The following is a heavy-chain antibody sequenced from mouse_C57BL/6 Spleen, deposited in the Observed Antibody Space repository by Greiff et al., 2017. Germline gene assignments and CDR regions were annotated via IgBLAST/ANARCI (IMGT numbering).Heavy chain of an antibody. V-gene: IGHV5-9*01. J-gene: IGHJ3*01. Sequence: EVKLMESGGGLVKPGGSLKLSCAASGFTFSSYTMSWVRQTPEKRLEWVATISGGGGNTYYPDSVKGRFTISRDNAKNTLYLQMSSLRSEDTALYYCARESLYYGNYGFAYWGQGTLVTVSA. CDR3: ARESLYYGNYGFAY. D-gene: IGHD2-1*01. CDR1: GFTFSSYT. CDR2: ISGGGGNT.